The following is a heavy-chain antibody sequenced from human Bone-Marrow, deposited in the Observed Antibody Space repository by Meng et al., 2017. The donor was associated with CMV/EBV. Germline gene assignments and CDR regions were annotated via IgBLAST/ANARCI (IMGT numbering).Heavy chain of an antibody. J-gene: IGHJ4*02. CDR3: AKIIAWGVMFLDY. CDR1: GYSFTRSW. V-gene: IGHV5-51*01. CDR2: IYPGDSDT. D-gene: IGHD3-16*01. Sequence: GESLKISCKASGYSFTRSWIGWVRQMPGKGLEWMWIIYPGDSDTRYSPSFTGQVTISVDKSISTAYLQSSSLKASDSGMYYCAKIIAWGVMFLDYWGQGTLVTVSS.